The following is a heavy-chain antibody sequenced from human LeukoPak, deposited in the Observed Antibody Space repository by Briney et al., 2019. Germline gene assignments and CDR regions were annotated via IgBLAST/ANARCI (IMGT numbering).Heavy chain of an antibody. D-gene: IGHD3-10*01. CDR3: ARLLLWFGESAVDY. CDR2: INYSGST. V-gene: IGHV4-59*12. Sequence: PSETLSLTCTVSGGSISSYYWSWIRQPPGKGLEWIGYINYSGSTNYNPSLKSRVTISVDTSKNQFSLKLSSVTAADTAVYYCARLLLWFGESAVDYWGQGTLVTVSS. J-gene: IGHJ4*02. CDR1: GGSISSYY.